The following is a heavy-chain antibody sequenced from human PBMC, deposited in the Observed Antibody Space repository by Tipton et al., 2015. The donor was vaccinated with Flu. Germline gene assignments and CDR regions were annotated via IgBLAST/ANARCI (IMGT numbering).Heavy chain of an antibody. CDR2: IFHTGST. CDR3: ARHTGDSVRGVIDY. Sequence: TLSLTCTVSGDSINSDYYWGWIRQPPGKGLEWIGNIFHTGSTYHNPSLKGRVALSVDRSKNQFSLRLSSVTAADTAVYYCARHTGDSVRGVIDYWGQGTLVTVSS. D-gene: IGHD3-10*02. V-gene: IGHV4-38-2*02. CDR1: GDSINSDYY. J-gene: IGHJ4*02.